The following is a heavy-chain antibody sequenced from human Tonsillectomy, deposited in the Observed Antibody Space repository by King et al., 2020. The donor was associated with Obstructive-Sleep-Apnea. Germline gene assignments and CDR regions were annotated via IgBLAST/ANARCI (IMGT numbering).Heavy chain of an antibody. CDR3: ARDRSSGSYGL. J-gene: IGHJ4*02. Sequence: QLQESGPGLVKPSETLSLTCTVSGSFISSGYFWGWIRQPPGKGLEWVGHIYHSGGTYYNPSLKSRVTISVDTSKNQFSLRLGSVTAADTAVYYCARDRSSGSYGLWGQGTLVTVSS. CDR2: IYHSGGT. V-gene: IGHV4-38-2*02. CDR1: GSFISSGYF. D-gene: IGHD1-26*01.